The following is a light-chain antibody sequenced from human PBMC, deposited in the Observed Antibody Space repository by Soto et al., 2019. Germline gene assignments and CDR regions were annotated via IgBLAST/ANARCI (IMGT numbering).Light chain of an antibody. J-gene: IGKJ1*01. Sequence: DIQMTQSPSSLSASVGDRVTITCRASQSISSYLNWYQQKPGKAPKLLINAASSLQSGVPSRFSGSGSGTEFTLTISALQPEDFATYFCQQSYSTPRTFGQVAKVDIK. CDR2: AAS. CDR3: QQSYSTPRT. V-gene: IGKV1-39*01. CDR1: QSISSY.